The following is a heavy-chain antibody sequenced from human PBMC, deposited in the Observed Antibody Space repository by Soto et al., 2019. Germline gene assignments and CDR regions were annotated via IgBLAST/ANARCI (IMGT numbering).Heavy chain of an antibody. D-gene: IGHD4-17*01. CDR2: VEYGGST. V-gene: IGHV4-39*01. CDR1: GGSIISSNFY. Sequence: PSETLSLTCTVSGGSIISSNFYWGWIRQPPGKGLEWIGSVEYGGSTYDNPSLKSRVTLSADTSKNQFSLNLTSVTAADTAIYYCARHVRGAVTMNWFDPWGHGTLVTVS. CDR3: ARHVRGAVTMNWFDP. J-gene: IGHJ5*02.